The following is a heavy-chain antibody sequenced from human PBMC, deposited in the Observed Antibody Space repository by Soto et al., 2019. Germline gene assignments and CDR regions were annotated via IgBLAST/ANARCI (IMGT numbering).Heavy chain of an antibody. CDR1: GYTFTSYG. CDR3: ARVGVHPAYFHYGMDV. J-gene: IGHJ6*02. CDR2: VSTYNDNT. V-gene: IGHV1-18*01. D-gene: IGHD2-8*01. Sequence: QVQLVQSGGEVKKPGASVKVSCTASGYTFTSYGITWVRQAPGQGLEWMGWVSTYNDNTNYAQKLQGRVTMTTDTSTSTAYMELRSLISDDTAVYYCARVGVHPAYFHYGMDVWGQGTTVTVSS.